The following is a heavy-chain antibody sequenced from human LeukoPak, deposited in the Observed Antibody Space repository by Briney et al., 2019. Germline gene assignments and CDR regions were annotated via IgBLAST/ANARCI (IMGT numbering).Heavy chain of an antibody. CDR2: ISSRSSTI. D-gene: IGHD1-26*01. CDR3: ARLVEGAPDSTNWFDP. Sequence: GGSLRLSCAASGFTFSSYSMNWVRQAPGKGLEWVSYISSRSSTIYYADSVKGRFTISRDNATNSLYLQMNSLRAEDTAVYYCARLVEGAPDSTNWFDPWGQGTLVTVSS. V-gene: IGHV3-48*04. CDR1: GFTFSSYS. J-gene: IGHJ5*02.